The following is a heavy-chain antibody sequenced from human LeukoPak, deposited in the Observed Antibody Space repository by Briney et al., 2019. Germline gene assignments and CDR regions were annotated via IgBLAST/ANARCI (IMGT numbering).Heavy chain of an antibody. CDR1: GGSISSYY. CDR2: GYYSGST. J-gene: IGHJ3*02. Sequence: SETLSLTCTVSGGSISSYYLSWIRQPPGKGLECIGYGYYSGSTNYNPSLKSRVTISVDTSKNQFSLKLSSVTAADTAMYYCARHEGYASSWYRGAFDIWGQGTMVTVSS. D-gene: IGHD6-13*01. CDR3: ARHEGYASSWYRGAFDI. V-gene: IGHV4-59*01.